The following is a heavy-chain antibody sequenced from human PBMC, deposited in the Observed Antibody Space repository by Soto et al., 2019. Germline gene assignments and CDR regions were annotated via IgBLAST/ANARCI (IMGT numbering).Heavy chain of an antibody. CDR2: ISSSGSTI. J-gene: IGHJ6*02. V-gene: IGHV3-48*03. Sequence: PGGSLRLSCAASGFTFSSYEMNWVRQAPGKGLEWVSYISSSGSTIYYADSVKGRFTISRDNAKNSLYLQMNSLRAEDTAVYYCARGRYCSSTSCYGFYYYGMDVWGQGTTVTVS. CDR1: GFTFSSYE. D-gene: IGHD2-2*01. CDR3: ARGRYCSSTSCYGFYYYGMDV.